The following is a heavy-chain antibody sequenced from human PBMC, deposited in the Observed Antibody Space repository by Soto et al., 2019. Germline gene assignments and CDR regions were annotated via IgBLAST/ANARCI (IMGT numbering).Heavy chain of an antibody. Sequence: ASVKVSCKASGYSFTNNDVSWVRQATGQGLEWMGWMNPGSGDTGYAQKFQGRVTMTRDISITTAYMELSSLRSDDTAIYYCARMATFGSLNWFDPWGQGTLVTVYS. CDR2: MNPGSGDT. CDR3: ARMATFGSLNWFDP. D-gene: IGHD3-16*01. J-gene: IGHJ5*02. CDR1: GYSFTNND. V-gene: IGHV1-8*01.